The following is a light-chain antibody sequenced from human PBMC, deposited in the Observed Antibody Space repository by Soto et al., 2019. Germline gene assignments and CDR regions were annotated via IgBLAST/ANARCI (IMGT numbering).Light chain of an antibody. CDR1: QGISNY. CDR2: AAS. V-gene: IGKV1-27*01. J-gene: IGKJ1*01. CDR3: QNYNSAPRT. Sequence: DIQMTQSPSSLSASIGDRVTISCRASQGISNYLAGYQQKPGKVPKLLIYAASTPHSGVPSRFSGRGSGTDFTLTISSLQPEDVATYYCQNYNSAPRTFGQGTKVEIK.